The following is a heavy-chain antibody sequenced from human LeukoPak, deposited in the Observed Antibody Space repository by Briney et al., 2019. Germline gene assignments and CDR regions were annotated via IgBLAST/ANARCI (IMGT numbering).Heavy chain of an antibody. J-gene: IGHJ4*02. CDR1: GGSVSSYY. CDR3: ARWGAAVDY. CDR2: IYYSGST. D-gene: IGHD3-16*01. Sequence: PSETLSLTCTVSGGSVSSYYWSWIRQPPGKGLEWIGYIYYSGSTNYNPSLKSRVTISVDTSENQFSLKLTSVTAADTAVYYCARWGAAVDYWGQGTLVTVSS. V-gene: IGHV4-59*02.